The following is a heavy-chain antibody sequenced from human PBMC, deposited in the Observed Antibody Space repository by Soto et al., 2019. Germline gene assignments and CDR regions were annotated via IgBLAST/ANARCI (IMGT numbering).Heavy chain of an antibody. Sequence: GRPHRLRYTASGFTFRNHGMHRIRQTPGKGLEWVAVIWYDGSNKYYADSVKGRFTISRDNSKNTLYLQMNSLRAEDTAVYYCARDRAARRYYFDYWGQGTLVTVSS. CDR2: IWYDGSNK. J-gene: IGHJ4*02. CDR1: GFTFRNHG. D-gene: IGHD6-6*01. V-gene: IGHV3-33*01. CDR3: ARDRAARRYYFDY.